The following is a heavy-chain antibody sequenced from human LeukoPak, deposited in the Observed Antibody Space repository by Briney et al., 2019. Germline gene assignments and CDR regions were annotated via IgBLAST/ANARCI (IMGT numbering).Heavy chain of an antibody. CDR3: ARHPIKWELRLSLDY. CDR1: GGSFSGYY. V-gene: IGHV4-34*01. D-gene: IGHD1-26*01. Sequence: PSETLSLTCAVYGGSFSGYYWSWIRQPPGKGLEWIGYIYYSGSTNYNPSLKSRVTISVDTSKNQFSLKMNSMTAADTAVYYCARHPIKWELRLSLDYWGQGILVTVSS. J-gene: IGHJ4*02. CDR2: IYYSGST.